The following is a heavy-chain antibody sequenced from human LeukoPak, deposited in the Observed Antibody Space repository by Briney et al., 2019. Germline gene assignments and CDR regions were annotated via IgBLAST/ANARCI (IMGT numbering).Heavy chain of an antibody. Sequence: SETLSLTCTVSGGSISSSSYYWSWIRQPPGKGLEWIGYIYHSGSTYYNPSLKSRVTISVDRSKNQFSLKLSSVTAADTAVYYCARSRGFDAFDIWGQGTMVTVSS. J-gene: IGHJ3*02. CDR3: ARSRGFDAFDI. D-gene: IGHD3-10*01. V-gene: IGHV4-30-2*01. CDR1: GGSISSSSYY. CDR2: IYHSGST.